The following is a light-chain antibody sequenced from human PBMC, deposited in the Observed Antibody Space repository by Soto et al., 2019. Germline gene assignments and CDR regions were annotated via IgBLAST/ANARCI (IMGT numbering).Light chain of an antibody. J-gene: IGLJ2*01. CDR2: SNN. Sequence: QSVLTQPPSASGTPGQRVNISCSGSISNIGSNTVNWYQQFPGTAPKLLIYSNNQWPSGVPDRFSGSKSGTSASLAISGLHSEDEADYFCAAWDDSLNGVIFGGGTKLTVL. CDR1: ISNIGSNT. V-gene: IGLV1-44*01. CDR3: AAWDDSLNGVI.